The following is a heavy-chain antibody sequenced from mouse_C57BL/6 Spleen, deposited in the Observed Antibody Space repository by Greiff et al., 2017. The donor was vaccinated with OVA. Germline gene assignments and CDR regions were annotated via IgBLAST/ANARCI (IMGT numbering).Heavy chain of an antibody. D-gene: IGHD2-5*01. CDR3: ARYSNYGGFDY. CDR2: IDPSDSYT. V-gene: IGHV1-59*01. CDR1: GYTFTSYW. Sequence: QVQLQQPGAELVRPGTSVKLSCKASGYTFTSYWMHWVKQRPGQGLEWIGVIDPSDSYTNYNQKFKGKATLTVDTSSSTAYMQLSSLTSEDSAVYYCARYSNYGGFDYWGQGTTLTVSS. J-gene: IGHJ2*01.